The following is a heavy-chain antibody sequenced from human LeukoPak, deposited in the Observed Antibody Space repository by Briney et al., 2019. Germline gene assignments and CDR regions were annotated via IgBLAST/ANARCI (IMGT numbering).Heavy chain of an antibody. J-gene: IGHJ3*02. V-gene: IGHV4-4*07. CDR3: ARVSAAAVTDI. CDR1: GVSISSFY. Sequence: PETLSLTWTVSGVSISSFYWSWIRQPAGEGLEWIGSIYPSGSTNYNPSFKSRVATSADTYKIQSSLQLSSVTDADTAVYYCARVSAAAVTDIWGQGTMVTVSS. CDR2: IYPSGST. D-gene: IGHD6-13*01.